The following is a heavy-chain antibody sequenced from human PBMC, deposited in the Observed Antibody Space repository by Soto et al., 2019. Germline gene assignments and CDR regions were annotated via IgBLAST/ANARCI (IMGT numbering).Heavy chain of an antibody. D-gene: IGHD6-13*01. CDR2: ISAYNGNT. CDR1: GYTFTSYG. CDR3: ARERDHSSWSSVEYFQH. V-gene: IGHV1-18*01. Sequence: QVQLVQSGAEVKKPGASVKVSCKTSGYTFTSYGISWVRQAPGQGLEWMGWISAYNGNTNFGQKLQGRLTMTTDTSTSTAYMELRSLRSDDTAVYYCARERDHSSWSSVEYFQHWGQGTLVTVSS. J-gene: IGHJ1*01.